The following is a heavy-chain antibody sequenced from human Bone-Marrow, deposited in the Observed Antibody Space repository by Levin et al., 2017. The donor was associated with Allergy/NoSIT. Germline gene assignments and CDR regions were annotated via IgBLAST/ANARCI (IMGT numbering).Heavy chain of an antibody. D-gene: IGHD1-7*01. CDR3: VRGSWHSGVNPNYCAP. Sequence: PGESLKISCATSGFTLSDFWMHWVRQVPGKGLVWVSRIDSDGSGTIYADSVKGRFTISRDNAKNTLYLQMSSLRAEDTAVYFCVRGSWHSGVNPNYCAPWGQGTLVIVSS. V-gene: IGHV3-74*01. J-gene: IGHJ5*02. CDR1: GFTLSDFW. CDR2: IDSDGSGT.